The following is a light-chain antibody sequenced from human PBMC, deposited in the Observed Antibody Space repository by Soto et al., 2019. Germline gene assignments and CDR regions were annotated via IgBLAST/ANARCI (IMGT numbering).Light chain of an antibody. J-gene: IGLJ2*01. CDR1: SSDVGGYNY. CDR2: EVS. Sequence: QSALTQPPSASGSPGQSVTISCTGTSSDVGGYNYVSWYQQHPGKAPKLMIYEVSKRPSGVPDRFSGSKSGNTASLTVSGLQVEDEADYYCSSYAGSNNFEVFGGGTKVTVL. V-gene: IGLV2-8*01. CDR3: SSYAGSNNFEV.